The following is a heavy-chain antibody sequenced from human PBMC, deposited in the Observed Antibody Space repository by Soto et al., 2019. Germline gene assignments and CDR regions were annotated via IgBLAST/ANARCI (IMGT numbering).Heavy chain of an antibody. V-gene: IGHV3-64*01. CDR1: GFRFSSYA. CDR3: ARDGAGGGSYYDY. D-gene: IGHD3-10*01. CDR2: ISSNGANT. Sequence: GGSLRLSCATSGFRFSSYAMHWVRQAPGKGLEYVSAISSNGANTYCANSVKGRFTISRDNSKNTLFLQMGSLRVDDLAVYYCARDGAGGGSYYDYWGQGTRVTVSS. J-gene: IGHJ4*02.